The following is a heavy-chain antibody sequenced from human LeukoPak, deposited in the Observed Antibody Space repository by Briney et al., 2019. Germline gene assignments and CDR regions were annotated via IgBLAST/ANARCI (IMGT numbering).Heavy chain of an antibody. D-gene: IGHD6-19*01. CDR1: GGSISSGGYY. J-gene: IGHJ5*02. CDR3: AREVAGPNWFDP. V-gene: IGHV4-31*03. CDR2: IYYSGST. Sequence: SETLSLTCTVSGGSISSGGYYWSWIRQHPGKGLEWIGYIYYSGSTYYNPSLKSRVTISVGTSKNQFSLKLSSVTAADTAVYYCAREVAGPNWFDPWGQGALVTVSS.